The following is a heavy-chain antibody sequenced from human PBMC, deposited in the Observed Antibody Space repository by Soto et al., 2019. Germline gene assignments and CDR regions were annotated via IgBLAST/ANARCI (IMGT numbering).Heavy chain of an antibody. V-gene: IGHV1-3*01. CDR2: INAGDGYT. CDR3: ARNWLGRSWYDY. J-gene: IGHJ4*02. CDR1: GYTFTMYV. Sequence: QVQLVQSGAEVKKPGASVKVSCEASGYTFTMYVIHWVRQAPGQGLEWMGWINAGDGYTKYSQRFQGRVTIARDTSANKAYMELSSLTSEDTAVYYCARNWLGRSWYDYWGQGTLVTVSS. D-gene: IGHD3-9*01.